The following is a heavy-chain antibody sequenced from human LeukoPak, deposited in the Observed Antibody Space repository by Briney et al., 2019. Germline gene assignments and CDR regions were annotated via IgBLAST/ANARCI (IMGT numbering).Heavy chain of an antibody. Sequence: QSGGSLRLSCAASGFTFDDYAMHWVRQAPGKGLEWVSGISWNSGSIGYADSVKGRFTISRDNAKNSLYLQMNSLRAEDTALYYCAKDPTIFGVVIETNWGQGTLVTVSS. CDR2: ISWNSGSI. CDR3: AKDPTIFGVVIETN. J-gene: IGHJ4*02. CDR1: GFTFDDYA. V-gene: IGHV3-9*01. D-gene: IGHD3-3*01.